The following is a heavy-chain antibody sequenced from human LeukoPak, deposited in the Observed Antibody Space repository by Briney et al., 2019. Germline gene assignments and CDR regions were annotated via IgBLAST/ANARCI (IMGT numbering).Heavy chain of an antibody. CDR1: GFTFSDNY. D-gene: IGHD7-27*01. V-gene: IGHV3-11*01. J-gene: IGHJ4*02. Sequence: GGSLRLSCAASGFTFSDNYMSWIRQAPGQGLEWLSYITSRGDSADYADSVKGRFTISRDNAKKSLYLQMNILRAEDTAVYYCAREFWGRLDYWGQGTLVTVSS. CDR2: ITSRGDSA. CDR3: AREFWGRLDY.